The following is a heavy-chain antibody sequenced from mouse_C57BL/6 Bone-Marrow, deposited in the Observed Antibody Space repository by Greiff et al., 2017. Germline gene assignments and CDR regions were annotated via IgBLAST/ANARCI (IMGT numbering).Heavy chain of an antibody. CDR2: ISTGGSYT. V-gene: IGHV5-6*02. D-gene: IGHD1-1*01. CDR1: GFTFSSYD. J-gene: IGHJ3*01. CDR3: ARAYYYGSWFAY. Sequence: EVMLVESGGDLVKPGGSLKLSCAASGFTFSSYDMSWVRQTPDKRLEWVATISTGGSYTYYPDSVKGRFTISRDKAKNTPYLQMSSLKSEDTAMYYCARAYYYGSWFAYWGQGTLVTVSA.